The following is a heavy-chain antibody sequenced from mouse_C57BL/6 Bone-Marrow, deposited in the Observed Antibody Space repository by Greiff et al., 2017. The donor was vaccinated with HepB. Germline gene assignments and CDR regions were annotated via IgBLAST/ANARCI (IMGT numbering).Heavy chain of an antibody. Sequence: EVHLVESGPGLVKPSQSLSLTCSVTGYSITSGYYWNWIRQFPGNKLEWMGYIIYDGSNNYNPSLKNRISITRDTSKNQFFLKLNSVTTEDTATYYCATYSNFWYFDVWGTGTTVTVSS. D-gene: IGHD2-5*01. CDR3: ATYSNFWYFDV. V-gene: IGHV3-6*01. CDR2: IIYDGSN. CDR1: GYSITSGYY. J-gene: IGHJ1*03.